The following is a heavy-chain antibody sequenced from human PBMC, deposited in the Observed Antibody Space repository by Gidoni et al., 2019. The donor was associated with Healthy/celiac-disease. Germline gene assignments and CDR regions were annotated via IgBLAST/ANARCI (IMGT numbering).Heavy chain of an antibody. CDR3: AKDIMVAATPRTSLHYYYYGMDV. CDR2: ISGSGGST. Sequence: EVQLLESGGGLVQPGGSLRLSCAASGFTFSSYAMSWVRQAPGKGLEWVSAISGSGGSTYYADSVKGRFTISRDNSKNTLYLQMNSLRAEDTAVYYCAKDIMVAATPRTSLHYYYYGMDVWGQGTTVTVSS. V-gene: IGHV3-23*01. D-gene: IGHD2-15*01. J-gene: IGHJ6*02. CDR1: GFTFSSYA.